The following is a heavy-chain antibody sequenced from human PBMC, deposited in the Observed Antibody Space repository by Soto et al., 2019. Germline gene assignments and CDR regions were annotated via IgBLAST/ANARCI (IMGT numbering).Heavy chain of an antibody. CDR3: ARQVVAYCSGGSCYSPNRHWFDP. V-gene: IGHV1-3*01. J-gene: IGHJ5*02. CDR2: INAGNGNT. CDR1: GYTFTSYA. Sequence: ASVKVSCKASGYTFTSYAMHWVRQAPGQRLEWMGWINAGNGNTKYSQKFQGRVTITRDTSASTAYMELSSLRSEDTAVYYCARQVVAYCSGGSCYSPNRHWFDPWGQGTLVTVSS. D-gene: IGHD2-15*01.